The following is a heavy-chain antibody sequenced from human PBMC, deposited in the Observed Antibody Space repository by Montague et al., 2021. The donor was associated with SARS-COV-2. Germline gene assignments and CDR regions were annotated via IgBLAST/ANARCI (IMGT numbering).Heavy chain of an antibody. D-gene: IGHD5-18*01. CDR3: ARLGRGSSYAQSAFDI. J-gene: IGHJ3*02. CDR1: GGSISSYY. Sequence: SETLSLTCTVSGGSISSYYWSWIRQPPGKGLEWIGYIYYSGSTNYNPSLKSRVTISVDTSKNQFSLKLSSVTAADTAVYYCARLGRGSSYAQSAFDIWGQGTMVTVSS. V-gene: IGHV4-59*08. CDR2: IYYSGST.